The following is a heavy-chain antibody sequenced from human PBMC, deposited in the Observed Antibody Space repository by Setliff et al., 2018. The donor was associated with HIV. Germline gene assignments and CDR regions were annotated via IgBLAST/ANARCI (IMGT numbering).Heavy chain of an antibody. Sequence: SVKVSCKASGGTFSSFAFNWVRQAPGQGLEWMGDIIPTSGPVHYAQKFQGRVTITADDSTRTVYMELSSLRSEDTALYYCARDYVLRGTSLGYWGQGTLVTVSS. J-gene: IGHJ4*02. CDR3: ARDYVLRGTSLGY. CDR2: IIPTSGPV. CDR1: GGTFSSFA. V-gene: IGHV1-69*13. D-gene: IGHD3-16*01.